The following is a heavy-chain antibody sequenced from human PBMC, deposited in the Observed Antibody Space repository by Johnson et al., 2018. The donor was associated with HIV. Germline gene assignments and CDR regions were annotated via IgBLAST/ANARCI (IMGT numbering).Heavy chain of an antibody. CDR3: AGGSYNDAFDI. CDR1: GFTFSSYV. Sequence: QVQLVESGGGVVQPGRSLRLSCAASGFTFSSYVMHWVRQAPGKGLEWVAVISYDGSNKYYADSVKGRFTISRDNSKNTLYLQMNSLRAEDTAVYYCAGGSYNDAFDIWGQGTMVTVSS. J-gene: IGHJ3*02. D-gene: IGHD1-26*01. CDR2: ISYDGSNK. V-gene: IGHV3-30*03.